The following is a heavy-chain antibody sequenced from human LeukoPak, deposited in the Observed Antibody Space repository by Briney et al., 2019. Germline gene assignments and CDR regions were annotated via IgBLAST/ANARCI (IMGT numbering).Heavy chain of an antibody. CDR2: IYYSGST. V-gene: IGHV4-39*01. D-gene: IGHD3-3*01. Sequence: SETLSLTCTVSGGSISSGGYYWSWIRQHPGKGLEWIGSIYYSGSTYYNPSLKSRVTISVDTSKNQFSLKLSSVTAADTAVYYCARSHLRFLEWLPYYFDYWGQGTLVTVSS. J-gene: IGHJ4*02. CDR1: GGSISSGGYY. CDR3: ARSHLRFLEWLPYYFDY.